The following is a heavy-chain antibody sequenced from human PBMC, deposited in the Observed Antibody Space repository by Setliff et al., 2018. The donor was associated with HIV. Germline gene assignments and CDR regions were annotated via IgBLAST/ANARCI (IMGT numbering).Heavy chain of an antibody. CDR3: MRGRSITIFGVAYFDF. CDR1: GYSISTAYY. J-gene: IGHJ4*02. CDR2: VYHSGTT. Sequence: SETLSLTCAVSGYSISTAYYWGWTRQPPGKGLEWIGSVYHSGTTCYNPSLKSRVTISVDMSNNQFSLKVTSVTAADTAVYYCMRGRSITIFGVAYFDFWGQGTQVTVSS. D-gene: IGHD3-3*01. V-gene: IGHV4-38-2*01.